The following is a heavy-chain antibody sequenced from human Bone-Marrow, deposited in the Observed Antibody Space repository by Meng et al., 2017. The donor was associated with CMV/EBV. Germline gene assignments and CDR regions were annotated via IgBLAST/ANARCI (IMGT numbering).Heavy chain of an antibody. Sequence: GESLKISCAASGFTFSSYAMSWVRQAPGKGLEWVSAISGSGGSTYYADSVKGRFTISRDNSKNTLYLQMNSLRAEDTAVYYCAKSTLALHYYYYGTDVWGQGTTVTVSS. D-gene: IGHD5-12*01. J-gene: IGHJ6*02. V-gene: IGHV3-23*01. CDR3: AKSTLALHYYYYGTDV. CDR2: ISGSGGST. CDR1: GFTFSSYA.